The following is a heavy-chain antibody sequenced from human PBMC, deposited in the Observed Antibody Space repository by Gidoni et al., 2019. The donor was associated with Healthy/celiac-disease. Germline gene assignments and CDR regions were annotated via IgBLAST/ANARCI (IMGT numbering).Heavy chain of an antibody. CDR1: GFTFSSYW. J-gene: IGHJ4*02. CDR2: IKQDGSEK. CDR3: ARDSFAVWTPPAVDY. Sequence: EVQLVESGGGLVQPGGSLRLSCAASGFTFSSYWMSWVRQAPGKGREWVANIKQDGSEKYYVDSVKGRFTISRDNAKNSLYLQMNSLRAEDTAVYYCARDSFAVWTPPAVDYWGQGTLVTVSS. D-gene: IGHD2-15*01. V-gene: IGHV3-7*03.